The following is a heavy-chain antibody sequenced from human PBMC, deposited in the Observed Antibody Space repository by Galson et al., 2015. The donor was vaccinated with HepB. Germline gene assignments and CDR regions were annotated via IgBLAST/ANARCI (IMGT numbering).Heavy chain of an antibody. D-gene: IGHD2-15*01. CDR2: IVYDGSNT. Sequence: SLRLSCAASGFTFSNYAMHWVRQAPGKGLEWVAFIVYDGSNTYYADSVTGRFSISRDNSKNTLYLQLNSLRAEDTAVYYCARVKTSDCSGGRCFQRPYFYYYALDV. CDR1: GFTFSNYA. J-gene: IGHJ6*01. CDR3: ARVKTSDCSGGRCFQRPYFYYYALDV. V-gene: IGHV3-30*04.